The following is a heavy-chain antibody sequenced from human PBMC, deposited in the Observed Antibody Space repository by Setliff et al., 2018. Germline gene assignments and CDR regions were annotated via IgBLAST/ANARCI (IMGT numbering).Heavy chain of an antibody. CDR3: TRDRGPYDFWGAYFVY. CDR2: IRSKAYGETT. J-gene: IGHJ4*02. Sequence: GGSPRLSCTASGFTFGDYAMSWVRQAPGKGLEWVGFIRSKAYGETTEFAASVKGRFTISRDDSKSIANLNMSNLKTEDTAVYYCTRDRGPYDFWGAYFVYWGQGSLVTVSS. D-gene: IGHD3-3*01. CDR1: GFTFGDYA. V-gene: IGHV3-49*04.